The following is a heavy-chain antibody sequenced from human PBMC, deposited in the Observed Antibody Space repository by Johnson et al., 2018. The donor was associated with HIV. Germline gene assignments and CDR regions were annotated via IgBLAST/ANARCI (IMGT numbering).Heavy chain of an antibody. CDR1: GFTFSNYV. CDR3: ARGGGS. D-gene: IGHD3-16*01. Sequence: QVQLVESGGGVVQPGRSLKLSCVASGFTFSNYVIHWVRQAPGKGLEWVAMISSDGTNIYYRDSVDVKGRFTISRDNSKNTLYLQMDSLRGEDTAVYYCARGGGSWGQGTMVTVS. CDR2: ISSDGTNI. J-gene: IGHJ3*01. V-gene: IGHV3-30-3*01.